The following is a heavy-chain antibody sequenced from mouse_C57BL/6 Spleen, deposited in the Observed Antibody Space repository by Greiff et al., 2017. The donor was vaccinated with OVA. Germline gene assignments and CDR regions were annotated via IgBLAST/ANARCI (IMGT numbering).Heavy chain of an antibody. CDR1: GYAFTNYL. Sequence: VQLQQSGAELVRPGTSVKVSCKASGYAFTNYLIEWVKQRPGQGLEWIGVINPGSGGTNYNEKFKGKATLTADKSSSTAYMQLSSLTSEDSAVYFGARSDDGYYYAMDYWGQGTSVTVSS. D-gene: IGHD2-3*01. V-gene: IGHV1-54*01. CDR3: ARSDDGYYYAMDY. J-gene: IGHJ4*01. CDR2: INPGSGGT.